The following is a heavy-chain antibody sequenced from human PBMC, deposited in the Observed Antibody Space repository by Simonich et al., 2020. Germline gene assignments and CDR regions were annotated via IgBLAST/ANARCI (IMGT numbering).Heavy chain of an antibody. Sequence: QVQLVQSGAEVKKPGASVKVSCKASGYTFTSYGISWVRQAPGQGLEWMEWISAYKGNTNYAQKLKGRVTMTTDTSTSTAYMELRGLRSDDTAVDYCARASRGTWWYYYFDYWGQGTLVTVSS. D-gene: IGHD2-15*01. CDR1: GYTFTSYG. V-gene: IGHV1-18*01. J-gene: IGHJ4*02. CDR3: ARASRGTWWYYYFDY. CDR2: ISAYKGNT.